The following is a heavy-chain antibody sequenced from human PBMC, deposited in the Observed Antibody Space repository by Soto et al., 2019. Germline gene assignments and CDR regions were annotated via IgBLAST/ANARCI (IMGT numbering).Heavy chain of an antibody. Sequence: GASVKVSCKASGYTFTSYGISWVRQAPGQGLEWMGWISAYNGNTNYAQELQGRVTMTTDTSTSTAYMELRSLRSDDTAVYYCARERGIVVVPAAINYYYYGMDVWGQGTTVTVSS. V-gene: IGHV1-18*01. J-gene: IGHJ6*02. CDR2: ISAYNGNT. CDR1: GYTFTSYG. CDR3: ARERGIVVVPAAINYYYYGMDV. D-gene: IGHD2-2*02.